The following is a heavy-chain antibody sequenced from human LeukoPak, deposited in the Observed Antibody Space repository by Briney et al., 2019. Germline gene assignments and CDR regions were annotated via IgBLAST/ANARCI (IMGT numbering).Heavy chain of an antibody. CDR3: ARDASTLDSGNSVWYLNWFDS. D-gene: IGHD6-19*01. CDR2: ISTYGSAT. CDR1: GFTFSSHW. Sequence: PGGSLRLSCAASGFTFSSHWMHWVRQAPGKGLVWVSGISTYGSATTYADSVKGRCTISRDNDKNTLYLQMNRPTGEGTPPYYFARDASTLDSGNSVWYLNWFDSWGQGTLVTVSS. J-gene: IGHJ5*01. V-gene: IGHV3-74*01.